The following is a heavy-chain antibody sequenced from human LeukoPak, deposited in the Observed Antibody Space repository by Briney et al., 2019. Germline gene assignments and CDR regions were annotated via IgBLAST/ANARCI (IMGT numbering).Heavy chain of an antibody. D-gene: IGHD1-7*01. CDR2: IHYSGTT. V-gene: IGHV4-59*01. Sequence: PSETLSLTCAVYGGSFSGYYWSWIRQPPGKGLEWMGYIHYSGTTNYNPSLKSRVTISVDTSKNQFSLKLRSVTAADTAVYYCARGELLIDYWGQGTLVTVSS. CDR3: ARGELLIDY. J-gene: IGHJ4*02. CDR1: GGSFSGYY.